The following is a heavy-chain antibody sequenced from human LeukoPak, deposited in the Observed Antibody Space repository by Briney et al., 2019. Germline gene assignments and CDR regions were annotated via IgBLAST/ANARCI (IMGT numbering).Heavy chain of an antibody. V-gene: IGHV3-23*01. CDR1: GFTFSAHH. CDR3: AKGFLGGTDQYFDS. CDR2: ITASGATT. Sequence: GGSLRLSCATSGFTFSAHHMNWFRQAPGKGLEWVSGITASGATTYYADSVKGRFTISRDSSQSTLYLQMNSLRAEDTAVYYCAKGFLGGTDQYFDSWGQGTLVTVSS. D-gene: IGHD6-19*01. J-gene: IGHJ4*02.